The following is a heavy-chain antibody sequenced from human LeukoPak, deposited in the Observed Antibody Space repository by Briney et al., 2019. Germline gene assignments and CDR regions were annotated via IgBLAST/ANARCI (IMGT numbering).Heavy chain of an antibody. Sequence: SETLSLTCTVSGGSISSGGYYWSWIRQHPGKGLEWIGYIYYSGSTYYNPSLKSRVTISVDTSKNQFSLKLSSVTAADTAVYYCARSIVAVGSAFDIWGQGTMVTVSS. CDR3: ARSIVAVGSAFDI. J-gene: IGHJ3*02. CDR1: GGSISSGGYY. V-gene: IGHV4-31*03. D-gene: IGHD2-15*01. CDR2: IYYSGST.